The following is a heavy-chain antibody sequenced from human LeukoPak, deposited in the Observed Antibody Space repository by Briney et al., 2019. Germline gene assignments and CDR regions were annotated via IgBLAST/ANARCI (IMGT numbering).Heavy chain of an antibody. CDR1: GFTFSSYA. J-gene: IGHJ4*02. CDR3: ARDYSGGYSSSYFDY. D-gene: IGHD1-26*01. CDR2: ISYDGSNK. V-gene: IGHV3-30*04. Sequence: GGSLRLSCAASGFTFSSYAMHWVRQAPGKGLEWVAVISYDGSNKYYADSVKGRFTISRDNSKNTLYLQMNSLRAEDTAVYYCARDYSGGYSSSYFDYWGQGTLVTVSS.